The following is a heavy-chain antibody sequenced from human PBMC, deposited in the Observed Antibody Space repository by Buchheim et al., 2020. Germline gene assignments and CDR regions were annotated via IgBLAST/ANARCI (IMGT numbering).Heavy chain of an antibody. CDR2: ISYDGSNK. CDR3: AKDFSGGGILVY. CDR1: GFTFSSYG. V-gene: IGHV3-30*18. Sequence: QVQLVESGGGVVQPGRSLRLSCAASGFTFSSYGMHWVRQAPGKGLEWVAVISYDGSNKYYADSVKGRFNISRENSKNTLYLQMNSLRAEDTAVYYCAKDFSGGGILVYWGQGTL. D-gene: IGHD2-8*02. J-gene: IGHJ4*02.